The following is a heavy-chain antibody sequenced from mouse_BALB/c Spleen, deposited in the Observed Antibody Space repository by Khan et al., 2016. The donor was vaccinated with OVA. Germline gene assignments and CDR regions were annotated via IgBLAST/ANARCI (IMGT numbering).Heavy chain of an antibody. CDR3: TRSGYGTFAY. Sequence: QVRLQQSGAELVKPGASMKLSCKASGYIFTSYYMYWVKQRPGQGLEWIGEINPNNGDANFNEKFKNKAALTVDTSSITAYIQLSSLTSEDSAVYYCTRSGYGTFAYWGQGTLVTVSA. V-gene: IGHV1S81*02. J-gene: IGHJ3*01. D-gene: IGHD2-1*01. CDR2: INPNNGDA. CDR1: GYIFTSYY.